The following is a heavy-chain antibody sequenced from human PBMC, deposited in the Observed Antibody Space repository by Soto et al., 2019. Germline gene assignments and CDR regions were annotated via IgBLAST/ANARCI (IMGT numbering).Heavy chain of an antibody. CDR2: IRQSGDRS. CDR3: ARGSAFIGLDY. CDR1: GFIFSNFA. J-gene: IGHJ4*02. Sequence: PGGSLRLSCAASGFIFSNFAMYWVRRAPGKGLEWVSSIRQSGDRSSYADSVKGRFTISRDNTKDSLYLQMNSLRAEDTAIYYCARGSAFIGLDYWGQGTPVTVSS. V-gene: IGHV3-23*01. D-gene: IGHD1-26*01.